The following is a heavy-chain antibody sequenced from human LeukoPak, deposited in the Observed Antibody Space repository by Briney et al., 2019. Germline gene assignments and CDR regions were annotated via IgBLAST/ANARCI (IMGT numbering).Heavy chain of an antibody. CDR2: IYPGDSDT. V-gene: IGHV5-51*01. CDR1: GYSFTSYW. CDR3: ARLAARIAAAGWLCAFDI. J-gene: IGHJ3*02. Sequence: PGESLKISCKGSGYSFTSYWIGWVRQMPGKGLEWRGIIYPGDSDTRYSTSFQGQVTISADKSISTAYLQWSSLKASDTAMYYCARLAARIAAAGWLCAFDIWGQGTMVTVSS. D-gene: IGHD6-13*01.